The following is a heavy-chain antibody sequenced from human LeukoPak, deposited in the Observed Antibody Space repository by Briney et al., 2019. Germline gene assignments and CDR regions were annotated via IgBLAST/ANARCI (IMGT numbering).Heavy chain of an antibody. J-gene: IGHJ6*04. Sequence: AGGSLRLSCAASGFTFSNFGMHWVRQAPGKGLEWVAVVSYDGTETKYADSVKGRLNLSRDNSKNTVYLQMNSLTFEDTAVYYCARSARGVIFDVWGKGTTVIVSS. CDR1: GFTFSNFG. D-gene: IGHD3-10*01. CDR2: VSYDGTET. CDR3: ARSARGVIFDV. V-gene: IGHV3-30*03.